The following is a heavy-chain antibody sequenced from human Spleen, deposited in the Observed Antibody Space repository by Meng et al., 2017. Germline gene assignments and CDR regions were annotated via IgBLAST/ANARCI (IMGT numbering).Heavy chain of an antibody. CDR1: GGSITSTSSY. CDR3: VISSHN. Sequence: QLHLQESGPGLVKPSETLSLTCTISGGSITSTSSYWGWVRQPPGKGLEWIGSIYYRGSTNYNPSLKSRISMSVDMSKNQFSLKVNSVTAADTAIYYCVISSHNWGQGTLV. J-gene: IGHJ4*02. D-gene: IGHD3-3*02. V-gene: IGHV4-39*07. CDR2: IYYRGST.